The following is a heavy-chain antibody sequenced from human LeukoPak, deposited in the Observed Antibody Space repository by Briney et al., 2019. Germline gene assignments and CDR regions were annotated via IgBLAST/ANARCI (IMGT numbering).Heavy chain of an antibody. CDR1: GYTFTSYD. D-gene: IGHD5-18*01. V-gene: IGHV1-8*01. J-gene: IGHJ4*02. CDR3: ARSSSRERKWIQLWSPNFDY. CDR2: MNPNSGNT. Sequence: ASVKVSCKASGYTFTSYDINWVRQATGQGLEWMGWMNPNSGNTGYAQKFQGRVTMTRNTSISTAYMELSSLRSEDTAVYYCARSSSRERKWIQLWSPNFDYWGQGTLVTVSS.